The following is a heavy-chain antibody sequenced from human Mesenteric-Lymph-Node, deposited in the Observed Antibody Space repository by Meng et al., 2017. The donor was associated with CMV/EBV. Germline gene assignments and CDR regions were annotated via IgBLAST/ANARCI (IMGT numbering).Heavy chain of an antibody. CDR3: ARAVYDSGDYYIDP. Sequence: SGATFSTYNNAWWRQAPGQGLEWMGRLIPMHDIAKYAQKFQGRVTITADRSTSTIYMELSSLRSEDTAVYYCARAVYDSGDYYIDPWGQGTLVTVSS. D-gene: IGHD3-22*01. CDR2: LIPMHDIA. J-gene: IGHJ5*02. CDR1: GATFSTYN. V-gene: IGHV1-69*02.